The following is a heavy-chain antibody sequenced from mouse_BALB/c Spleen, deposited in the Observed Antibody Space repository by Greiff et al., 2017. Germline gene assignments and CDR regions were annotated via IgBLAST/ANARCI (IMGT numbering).Heavy chain of an antibody. CDR3: ARHGGGSGYFDY. V-gene: IGHV5-6*01. CDR2: ISSGGSYT. D-gene: IGHD1-1*02. J-gene: IGHJ2*01. CDR1: GFTFSSYG. Sequence: EVQGVESGGDLVKPGGSLKLSCAASGFTFSSYGMSWVRQTPDKRLEWVATISSGGSYTYYPDSVKGRFTISRDNAKNTLYLQMSSLKSEDTAMYYCARHGGGSGYFDYWGQGTTLTVSS.